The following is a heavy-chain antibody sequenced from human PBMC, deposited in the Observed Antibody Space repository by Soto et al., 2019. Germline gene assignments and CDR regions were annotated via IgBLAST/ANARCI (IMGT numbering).Heavy chain of an antibody. D-gene: IGHD6-19*01. J-gene: IGHJ6*02. CDR3: ARRSSGWSSAGAHYYYGMDV. V-gene: IGHV5-51*01. CDR2: IYPGDSDT. Sequence: GESLKISCKGSGYSFTSYWIGWVRQMPGKGLEWMGIIYPGDSDTRYSPSFQGQVTISADKSISTAYLQWSSLKASDTAMYYCARRSSGWSSAGAHYYYGMDVWGQGTTVTVS. CDR1: GYSFTSYW.